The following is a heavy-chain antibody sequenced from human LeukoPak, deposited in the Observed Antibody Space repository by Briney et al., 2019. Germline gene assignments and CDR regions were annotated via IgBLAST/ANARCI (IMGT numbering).Heavy chain of an antibody. CDR3: AREAAGYCSGGSCRLFDY. CDR2: IYYSGST. V-gene: IGHV4-39*07. CDR1: GGSISGSSYY. D-gene: IGHD2-15*01. J-gene: IGHJ4*02. Sequence: SETLSLTCTVSGGSISGSSYYWGWIRQPPGKGLEWIGSIYYSGSTYYNPSLKSRVTISVDTSKNQFSLKLSSVTAADTAVYYCAREAAGYCSGGSCRLFDYWGQGTLVTVSS.